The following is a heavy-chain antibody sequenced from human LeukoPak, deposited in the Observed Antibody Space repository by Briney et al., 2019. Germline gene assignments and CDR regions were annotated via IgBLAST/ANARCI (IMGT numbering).Heavy chain of an antibody. CDR1: GFTFSSYA. J-gene: IGHJ4*02. CDR2: ISGSGGST. CDR3: AKDLVVPAAIRGYSGYDSDFDY. D-gene: IGHD2-2*02. V-gene: IGHV3-23*01. Sequence: GGSLRLSCAASGFTFSSYAMSWVRQAPGKGLELVSAISGSGGSTYYADSLKGRFTIARDNSKNTLYLQMNSLRAEDTAVYYCAKDLVVPAAIRGYSGYDSDFDYWGQGTLVTVSS.